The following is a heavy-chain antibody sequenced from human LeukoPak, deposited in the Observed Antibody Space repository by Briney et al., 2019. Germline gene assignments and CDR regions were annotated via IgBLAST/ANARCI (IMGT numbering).Heavy chain of an antibody. Sequence: GASVRVSCKASGYTFTIYGISWVRQAPGQGLEWMGWISAYNGNTNYAQKLQGRVTMTTDTSTSTAYMELRSLRSDDTAVYYCARVSRKVAVTTQINNWFDPWGQGTLVTVSS. D-gene: IGHD4-17*01. J-gene: IGHJ5*02. CDR1: GYTFTIYG. CDR3: ARVSRKVAVTTQINNWFDP. V-gene: IGHV1-18*01. CDR2: ISAYNGNT.